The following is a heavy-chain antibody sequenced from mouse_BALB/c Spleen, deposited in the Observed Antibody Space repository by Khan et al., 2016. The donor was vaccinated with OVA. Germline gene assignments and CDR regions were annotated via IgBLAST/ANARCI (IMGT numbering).Heavy chain of an antibody. V-gene: IGHV1-4*01. CDR3: VRDGAYHRNDGWFAY. J-gene: IGHJ3*01. D-gene: IGHD2-14*01. Sequence: QMQLEESGAELARPWASVKMSCKASGYTFTSYTIHWIKLRPGQGLEWIGFINPSNGSTNYNQKFKDKATLTADKSSTTVYMQLSSLTSDDSAVYSCVRDGAYHRNDGWFAYWGQGTLVTVSA. CDR1: GYTFTSYT. CDR2: INPSNGST.